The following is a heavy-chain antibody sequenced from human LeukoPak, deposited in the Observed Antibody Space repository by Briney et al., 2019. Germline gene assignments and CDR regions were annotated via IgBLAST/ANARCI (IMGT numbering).Heavy chain of an antibody. Sequence: PPGGSLRLSCAASGFTFSSYSMNWVRQAPGKGLEWVSYISSSSSTIYYADSVKGRFTISRDNAKNSLYLQMNSLRDEDTAVYYCARDRDYCSSTSCYSDAFDIWGQGIMVTVSS. CDR3: ARDRDYCSSTSCYSDAFDI. V-gene: IGHV3-48*02. J-gene: IGHJ3*02. CDR2: ISSSSSTI. CDR1: GFTFSSYS. D-gene: IGHD2-2*01.